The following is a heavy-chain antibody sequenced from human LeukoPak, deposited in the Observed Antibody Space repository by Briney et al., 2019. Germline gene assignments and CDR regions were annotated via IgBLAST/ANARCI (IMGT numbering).Heavy chain of an antibody. V-gene: IGHV1-2*06. D-gene: IGHD3-22*01. CDR1: GYTFTSYD. J-gene: IGHJ4*02. CDR3: ARGGYYDSSGNY. CDR2: IHPNNGGT. Sequence: ASVKVSCKASGYTFTSYDINWVRQATGQGLEWMGRIHPNNGGTDYAQKFQGRVTMTRDTSISTAYMELSSLRSDDTAVYYCARGGYYDSSGNYWGQGTLVTVSS.